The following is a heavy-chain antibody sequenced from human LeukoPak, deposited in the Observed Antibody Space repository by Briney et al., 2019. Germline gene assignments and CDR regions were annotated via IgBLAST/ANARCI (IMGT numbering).Heavy chain of an antibody. J-gene: IGHJ3*02. CDR2: IKPRFSGT. V-gene: IGHV1-2*02. D-gene: IGHD3-16*01. Sequence: ASVTDSCKASGITIAGYDVLWVRQAPGQGLEWMGRIKPRFSGTNHAEKFQGRVTMTRDTSMTTAYMELSSLTSDDTAVYYCARQFGPTDAFDIWGQRTMVTVSS. CDR3: ARQFGPTDAFDI. CDR1: GITIAGYD.